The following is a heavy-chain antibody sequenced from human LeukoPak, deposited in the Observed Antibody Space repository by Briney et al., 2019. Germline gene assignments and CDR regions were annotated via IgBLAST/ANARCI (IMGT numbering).Heavy chain of an antibody. CDR2: INPNSGGT. J-gene: IGHJ5*02. D-gene: IGHD6-13*01. CDR1: GYTFTGYY. V-gene: IGHV1-2*02. Sequence: GASVKVSCKASGYTFTGYYMHWVRQAPGQGLEWMGWINPNSGGTNYAQKFQGRVTMTRATSISTAYMELSRLRSDDTAVYYCARGGQLVLTQNWFDPWGQGTLVTVSS. CDR3: ARGGQLVLTQNWFDP.